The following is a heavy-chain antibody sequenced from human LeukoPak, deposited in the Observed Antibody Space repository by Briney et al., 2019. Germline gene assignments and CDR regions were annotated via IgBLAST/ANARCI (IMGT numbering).Heavy chain of an antibody. CDR3: ARDRERIDSYYFDY. D-gene: IGHD2/OR15-2a*01. CDR1: GFTFSSYS. V-gene: IGHV3-21*01. Sequence: GGSLRLSCAASGFTFSSYSMNWVRQAPGKGLEWVSSISSSSSYIYYADSVKGRFTISRDNAKNTLYLQMNSLRAEDTAVYYCARDRERIDSYYFDYWGQGTLVTVSS. J-gene: IGHJ4*02. CDR2: ISSSSSYI.